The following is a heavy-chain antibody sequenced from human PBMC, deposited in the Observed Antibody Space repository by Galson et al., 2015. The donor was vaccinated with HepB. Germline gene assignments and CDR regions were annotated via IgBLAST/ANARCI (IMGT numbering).Heavy chain of an antibody. CDR1: GFTFSSYG. CDR3: AKDGSTSYYFDY. J-gene: IGHJ4*02. D-gene: IGHD2-2*01. Sequence: SLRLSCAASGFTFSSYGMHWVRQAPGKGLEWVAVISYDGSNKYYADSVKGRFTISRDNSKNTLYLQMNSLRAEDTAVYYCAKDGSTSYYFDYWGQGTLVTVSS. CDR2: ISYDGSNK. V-gene: IGHV3-30*18.